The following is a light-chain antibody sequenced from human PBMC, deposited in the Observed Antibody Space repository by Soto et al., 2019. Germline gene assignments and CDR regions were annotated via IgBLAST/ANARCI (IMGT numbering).Light chain of an antibody. J-gene: IGKJ5*01. Sequence: EIVMTQSPATLSVSPGARATLSCRASQSVGSNLAWYQKKPGQAPRLLIFGATTRATGIPASFGGSWSGTEFTLTINSLQSEDFAVYYCQSGVTFGQGTRLEIK. CDR2: GAT. CDR3: QSGVT. CDR1: QSVGSN. V-gene: IGKV3-15*01.